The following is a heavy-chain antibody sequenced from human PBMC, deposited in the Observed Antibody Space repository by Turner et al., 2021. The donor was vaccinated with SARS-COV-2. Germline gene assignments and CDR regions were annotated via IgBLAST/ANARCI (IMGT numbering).Heavy chain of an antibody. Sequence: EVQLLESGGGLVQPGGSLRLSCAASGFTFGDYAMSWVRQAPGKWLEWVSTITDSASRTYYADSVKGRFTISRDNSKNTLYQQMNSLRVEDTAVYYCAKTQRRNWYFDLLGRGTLVTVSS. CDR1: GFTFGDYA. CDR2: ITDSASRT. V-gene: IGHV3-23*01. CDR3: AKTQRRNWYFDL. J-gene: IGHJ2*01.